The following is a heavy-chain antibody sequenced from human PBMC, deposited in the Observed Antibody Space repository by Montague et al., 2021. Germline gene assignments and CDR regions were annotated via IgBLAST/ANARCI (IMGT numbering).Heavy chain of an antibody. V-gene: IGHV3-30-3*01. D-gene: IGHD6-19*01. CDR1: GFIFSSYA. J-gene: IGHJ1*01. CDR2: ISYDGSNK. Sequence: SLRLSCAASGFIFSSYAMHWVRQAPGKGLEWVAVISYDGSNKYYADSVKGRFTISRDNSKNTLYLQMNSLRAEDTAVYYCARSLTSGLLAEYFQHWGQGTLVTVSS. CDR3: ARSLTSGLLAEYFQH.